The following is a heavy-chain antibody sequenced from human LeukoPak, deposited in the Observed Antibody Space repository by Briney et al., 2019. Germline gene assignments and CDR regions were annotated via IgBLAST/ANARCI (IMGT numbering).Heavy chain of an antibody. CDR2: IRSKAYGGTT. Sequence: GGSLRLSCTASGFTFGDYAMSWFRQAPGKGLEWVGFIRSKAYGGTTECAASVKGRFTISRDDSKSIAYLQMNSLKTEDTAVYYCTRASYPRYYDFWSGYYVSYYYYMDVWGKGTTVTVSS. V-gene: IGHV3-49*03. CDR1: GFTFGDYA. CDR3: TRASYPRYYDFWSGYYVSYYYYMDV. J-gene: IGHJ6*03. D-gene: IGHD3-3*01.